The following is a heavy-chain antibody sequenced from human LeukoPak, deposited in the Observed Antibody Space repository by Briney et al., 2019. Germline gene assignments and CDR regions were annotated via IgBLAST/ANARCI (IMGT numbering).Heavy chain of an antibody. CDR1: GGSISSSRYD. D-gene: IGHD6-13*01. J-gene: IGHJ6*03. V-gene: IGHV4-39*01. Sequence: SETLSLTCIVSGGSISSSRYDWGWIRQPPGKGLEWIGSSYYSGSTYYNPSLKSRVTISLDTSKNQFSLKLSSVTAADTAVYYCARSGWDSSRGYMDVWGKGTTVTVSS. CDR2: SYYSGST. CDR3: ARSGWDSSRGYMDV.